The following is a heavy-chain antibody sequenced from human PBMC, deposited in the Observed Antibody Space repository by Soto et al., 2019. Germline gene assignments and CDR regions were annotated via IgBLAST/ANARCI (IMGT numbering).Heavy chain of an antibody. J-gene: IGHJ4*02. CDR3: AREITGKGYCSGGSCYSGIGY. CDR2: ISSSSSTI. D-gene: IGHD2-15*01. CDR1: GFTFSSYS. Sequence: GGSLRLSCAASGFTFSSYSMNWVRQAPGKGLEWVSYISSSSSTIYYADSVKGRFTISRDKAKNSLYLQMNSLRDEDTAVYYCAREITGKGYCSGGSCYSGIGYWGQGTLVTVSS. V-gene: IGHV3-48*02.